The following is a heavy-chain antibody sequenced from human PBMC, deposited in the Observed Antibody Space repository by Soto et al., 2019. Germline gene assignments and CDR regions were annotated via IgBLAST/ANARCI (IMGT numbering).Heavy chain of an antibody. Sequence: EVQLVESGGGLVQPGGSLRLSCAASGFTVSSNYMSWVRQAPGKGLEWVSVIYSGGSTYYADSVKGRFTISRHNSKNTLYLQMNSLRAEDTAVYYCASGEVTTGYYSYYMDVWGKGTTVTVSS. CDR1: GFTVSSNY. J-gene: IGHJ6*03. CDR2: IYSGGST. CDR3: ASGEVTTGYYSYYMDV. V-gene: IGHV3-53*04. D-gene: IGHD4-17*01.